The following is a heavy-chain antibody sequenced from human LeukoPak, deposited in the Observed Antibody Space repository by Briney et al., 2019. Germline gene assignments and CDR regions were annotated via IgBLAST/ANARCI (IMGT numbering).Heavy chain of an antibody. CDR3: AKDLERATSYSGPVA. D-gene: IGHD5-12*01. CDR1: GFTFSSYA. V-gene: IGHV3-23*01. J-gene: IGHJ5*02. CDR2: ISGSGGST. Sequence: PGGSLRLSCAASGFTFSSYAMSWVRQAPGKGLEWVSAISGSGGSTYYADSVKGRFTISKDNSKNTLYLQMNSLRAEDTAVYYCAKDLERATSYSGPVAWGQGTLVTVSS.